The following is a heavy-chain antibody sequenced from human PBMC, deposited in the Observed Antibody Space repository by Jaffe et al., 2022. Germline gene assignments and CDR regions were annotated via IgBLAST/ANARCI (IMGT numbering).Heavy chain of an antibody. CDR3: ARSGKQLVRKNAFDI. CDR1: GYTFTSYY. D-gene: IGHD6-6*01. V-gene: IGHV1-46*03. Sequence: QVQLVQSGAEVKKPGASVKVSCKASGYTFTSYYMHWVRQAPGQGLEWMGIINPSGGSTSYAQKFQGRVTMTRDTSTSTVYMELSSLRSEDTAVYYCARSGKQLVRKNAFDIWGQGTMVTVSS. J-gene: IGHJ3*02. CDR2: INPSGGST.